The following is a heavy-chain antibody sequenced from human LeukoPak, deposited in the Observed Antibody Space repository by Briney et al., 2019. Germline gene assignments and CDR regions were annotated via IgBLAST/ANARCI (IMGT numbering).Heavy chain of an antibody. CDR2: IYTSGST. CDR1: GGSISSYY. J-gene: IGHJ4*02. CDR3: ARGFSYCSGGSCYLDY. Sequence: SETLSLTCTVSGGSISSYYWSWIRQPAGKGLEWIGRIYTSGSTNYNPSLKSRVTMSVDTSKNQFSLKLSSVTAADTAVYYCARGFSYCSGGSCYLDYWGQGTLVTVSS. D-gene: IGHD2-15*01. V-gene: IGHV4-4*07.